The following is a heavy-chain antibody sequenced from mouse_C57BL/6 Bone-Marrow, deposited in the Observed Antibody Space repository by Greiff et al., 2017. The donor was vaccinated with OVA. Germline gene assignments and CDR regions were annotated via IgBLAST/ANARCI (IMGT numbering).Heavy chain of an antibody. J-gene: IGHJ4*01. CDR3: ARYDLRRDYAMDY. D-gene: IGHD2-13*01. V-gene: IGHV3-8*01. Sequence: EVKVVESGPGLAKPSQTLSLTCSVTGYSITSDYWNWIRKFPGNKLEYMGYISYSGSTYYNPSLKSRISITRDTSKNQYYLQLNSVTTEDTATYYCARYDLRRDYAMDYWGQGTSVTVSS. CDR2: ISYSGST. CDR1: GYSITSDY.